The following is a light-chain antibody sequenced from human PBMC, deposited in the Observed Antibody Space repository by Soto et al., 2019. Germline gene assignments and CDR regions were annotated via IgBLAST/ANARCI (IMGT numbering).Light chain of an antibody. CDR1: QSVSSY. CDR3: QQRSNGPPVT. V-gene: IGKV3-11*01. Sequence: EIVLTQSPATLSLSPGERATLSCRASQSVSSYLAWYQQKPGQAPRLLIYDASNRATGIPARLSGSGSGTDFTLIISSREPEDFAIYYCQQRSNGPPVTFGGGTKVEIK. CDR2: DAS. J-gene: IGKJ4*01.